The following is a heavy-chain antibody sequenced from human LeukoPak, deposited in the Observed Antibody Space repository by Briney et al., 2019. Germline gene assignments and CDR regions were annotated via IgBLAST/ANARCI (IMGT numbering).Heavy chain of an antibody. CDR2: ISSSSSYI. CDR1: GFTFSSYS. V-gene: IGHV3-21*01. D-gene: IGHD6-19*01. Sequence: GGSLRLSCAASGFTFSSYSMNWVRQAPGKGLEWVSSISSSSSYIYYADSVKGRFTISRDNSKNTLYLQMNSLRAEDTAVYYCAKDLFQYSSGWYGLDYWGQGTLVTVSS. CDR3: AKDLFQYSSGWYGLDY. J-gene: IGHJ4*02.